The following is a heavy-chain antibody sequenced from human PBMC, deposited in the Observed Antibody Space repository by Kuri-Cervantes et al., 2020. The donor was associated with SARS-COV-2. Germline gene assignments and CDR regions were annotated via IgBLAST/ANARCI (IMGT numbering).Heavy chain of an antibody. D-gene: IGHD2/OR15-2a*01. V-gene: IGHV4-59*12. CDR2: IYYSGST. CDR1: GGSISSYY. CDR3: ARGAID. J-gene: IGHJ1*01. Sequence: GSLRLSCTVSGGSISSYYWSWIRQPPGKGLEWIGYIYYSGSTNYNPSLKSRVTISVDTSKNQFSLKLSSVTAADTALYYCARGAIDWGQGTLVTVSS.